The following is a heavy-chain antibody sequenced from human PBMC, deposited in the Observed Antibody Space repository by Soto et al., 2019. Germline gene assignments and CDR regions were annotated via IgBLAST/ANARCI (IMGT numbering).Heavy chain of an antibody. CDR1: GGSLSGYY. CDR3: ASYHFLDLWTGSRHYMDV. J-gene: IGHJ6*03. V-gene: IGHV4-34*01. D-gene: IGHD3-9*01. CDR2: INHSGTA. Sequence: QVHLEQWGAGLLNPSETLSLTCAVYGGSLSGYYWSWGRQSPGKGLEWIGEINHSGTANYNPSLKTRVTISADASKHQFSLRLTSVTAADSATYYCASYHFLDLWTGSRHYMDVWSRGTPVTVSS.